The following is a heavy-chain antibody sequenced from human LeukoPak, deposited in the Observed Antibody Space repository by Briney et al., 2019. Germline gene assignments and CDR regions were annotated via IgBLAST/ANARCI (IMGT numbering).Heavy chain of an antibody. D-gene: IGHD3-22*01. Sequence: ASVKVSCKASGGTFSSYAISWVRQAPGQGLEWMGGIIPIFGTANYAQKFQGRVTITTDESTSTAYMELSSLRSEDTAVYYCARCPYYYDSSGPRYYFDYWGQGTLVTVSS. CDR2: IIPIFGTA. CDR3: ARCPYYYDSSGPRYYFDY. V-gene: IGHV1-69*05. J-gene: IGHJ4*02. CDR1: GGTFSSYA.